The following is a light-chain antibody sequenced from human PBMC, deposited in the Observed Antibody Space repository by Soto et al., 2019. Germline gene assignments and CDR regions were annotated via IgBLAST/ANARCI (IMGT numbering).Light chain of an antibody. CDR3: QSYDSSLTGYV. Sequence: QSVLTQPPSVSGAPGQRVTISCTGSSSNIGAGYDVHWYQQLPGTAPRLLIYANSNRPSGVPDRLSGSKSGTSASLAITGLQAEDEADYYCQSYDSSLTGYVFGTGTKLTVL. CDR2: ANS. J-gene: IGLJ1*01. V-gene: IGLV1-40*01. CDR1: SSNIGAGYD.